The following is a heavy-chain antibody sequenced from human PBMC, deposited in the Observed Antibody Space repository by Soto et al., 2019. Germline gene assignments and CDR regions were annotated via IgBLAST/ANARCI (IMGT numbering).Heavy chain of an antibody. D-gene: IGHD5-12*01. CDR3: VRGGPTYYFNGMDV. V-gene: IGHV3-30*14. J-gene: IGHJ6*02. CDR1: GFTFSSYA. CDR2: ISYDGSNK. Sequence: QVQLVESGGVVVQPGRSLRLSCAPSGFTFSSYAMHWVRQAPGKGLEWVAVISYDGSNKYYADSVKGRFTISRDNSKNTLYLQINSLRAEDTAVYYLVRGGPTYYFNGMDVRGQGTTVTVSS.